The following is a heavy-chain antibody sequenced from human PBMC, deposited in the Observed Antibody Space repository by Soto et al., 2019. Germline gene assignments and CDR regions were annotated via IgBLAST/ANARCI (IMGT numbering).Heavy chain of an antibody. CDR3: SRGGGIYCSGGSCYDFDY. J-gene: IGHJ4*02. V-gene: IGHV1-2*02. Sequence: QVQLVQSGAEVKKPGASVKVSCKASGYTFTGYYMHWVRQAPGQGLEWMGWINPNRGGTNYAQKYQGRGTITRDTYISTAYMELRRMRSEAKDVDFCSRGGGIYCSGGSCYDFDYWGQGTLVTVSS. D-gene: IGHD2-15*01. CDR2: INPNRGGT. CDR1: GYTFTGYY.